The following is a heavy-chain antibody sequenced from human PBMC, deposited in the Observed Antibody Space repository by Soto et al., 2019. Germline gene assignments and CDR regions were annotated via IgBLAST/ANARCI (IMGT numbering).Heavy chain of an antibody. Sequence: ASVKVSCKTSGYIFINYYIHWVRQAPGQGLEWVALFNPMSGSTSYAQKLQGRVTMTRDTSTSTVYMELSSLRSEDTAVYYCARSKEYSSSSIKSYGMDVWGQGTTVTVSS. CDR1: GYIFINYY. CDR2: FNPMSGST. V-gene: IGHV1-46*04. D-gene: IGHD6-6*01. J-gene: IGHJ6*02. CDR3: ARSKEYSSSSIKSYGMDV.